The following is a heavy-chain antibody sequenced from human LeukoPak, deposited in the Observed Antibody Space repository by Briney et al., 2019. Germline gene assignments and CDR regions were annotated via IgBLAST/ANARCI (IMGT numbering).Heavy chain of an antibody. V-gene: IGHV1-69*13. Sequence: GASVKVSCKASGGTFSSYAISWVRQAPGQGLEWMGGIIPIFGTANYAQKFQGRVPITADESTSTAYMELSSLRSEDTAVYYCARDYYGSGEVNWFDPWGQGTLVTVSS. CDR1: GGTFSSYA. D-gene: IGHD3-10*01. CDR3: ARDYYGSGEVNWFDP. J-gene: IGHJ5*02. CDR2: IIPIFGTA.